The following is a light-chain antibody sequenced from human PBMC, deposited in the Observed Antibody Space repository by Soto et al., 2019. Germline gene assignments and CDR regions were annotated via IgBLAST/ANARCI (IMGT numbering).Light chain of an antibody. CDR2: RNN. V-gene: IGLV1-47*01. CDR3: AAWDDSLIWV. CDR1: SSNIGINY. Sequence: QSVLTQPPSASGTPGQRVTISCSGSSSNIGINYVYWYQQLPGTAPKLLIYRNNQRPSGVPDRFSGSKSGTSASLAISGLRSEDEADYYCAAWDDSLIWVFGGGTKLTVL. J-gene: IGLJ3*02.